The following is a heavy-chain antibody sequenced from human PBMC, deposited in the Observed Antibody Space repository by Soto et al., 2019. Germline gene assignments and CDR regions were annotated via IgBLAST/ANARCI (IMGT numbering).Heavy chain of an antibody. CDR1: GFTVSSNY. CDR3: AREPVATVTHYYYGMDV. J-gene: IGHJ6*02. Sequence: EVQLVESGGGLVQPGGSLRLSCAASGFTVSSNYMSWVRQAPGKGLEWVSVIYSGGSTYYADSVKGRFTISRDNSKNTLYLQMNSLRAEDTAVYYCAREPVATVTHYYYGMDVWGQGTTVTVSS. D-gene: IGHD5-12*01. V-gene: IGHV3-66*01. CDR2: IYSGGST.